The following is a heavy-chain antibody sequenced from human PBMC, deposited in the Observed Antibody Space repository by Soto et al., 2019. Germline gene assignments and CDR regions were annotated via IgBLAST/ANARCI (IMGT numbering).Heavy chain of an antibody. J-gene: IGHJ1*01. CDR1: GFTFSSYG. V-gene: IGHV3-33*01. Sequence: QVQLVESGGGVVQPGRSLRLSCAASGFTFSSYGMHWVRQAPGKGLEWVAVIWYDGTNKYYADSVKGRFTISRDNSKNTLHLQMNSLRAEDTAVYYCARNGGGDYAEYFQHWGQGTLVTVSS. CDR2: IWYDGTNK. CDR3: ARNGGGDYAEYFQH. D-gene: IGHD4-17*01.